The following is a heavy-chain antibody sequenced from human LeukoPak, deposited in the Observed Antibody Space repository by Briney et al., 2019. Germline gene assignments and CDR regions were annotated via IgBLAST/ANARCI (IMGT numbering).Heavy chain of an antibody. D-gene: IGHD2-21*02. Sequence: SVKVSCKASGGTFSSYAISWVRQAPGQGLEWMGGIIPIFGTANYAQKFQGRVTITTDESTSTAYMELSSLRSEDTAVYYRARDGGGAYCGGDCYPQTDAFDIWGQGTMVTVSS. CDR3: ARDGGGAYCGGDCYPQTDAFDI. V-gene: IGHV1-69*05. CDR2: IIPIFGTA. J-gene: IGHJ3*02. CDR1: GGTFSSYA.